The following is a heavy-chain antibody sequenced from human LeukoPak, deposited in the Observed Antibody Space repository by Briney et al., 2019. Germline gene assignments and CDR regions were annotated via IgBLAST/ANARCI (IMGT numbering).Heavy chain of an antibody. V-gene: IGHV4-31*03. J-gene: IGHJ6*02. Sequence: SQTLSLTCTVSGVSISSGGYYWSWIRQHPGKGLEWIGYIYYSGSTNYNPSLKSRVTISVDTSKNQFSLKLSSVTAADTAVYYCARDRVANYYYYGMDVWGQGTTVTVSS. CDR2: IYYSGST. CDR1: GVSISSGGYY. D-gene: IGHD2-15*01. CDR3: ARDRVANYYYYGMDV.